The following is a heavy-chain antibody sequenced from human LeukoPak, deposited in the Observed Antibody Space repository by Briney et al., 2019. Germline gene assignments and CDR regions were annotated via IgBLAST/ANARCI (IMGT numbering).Heavy chain of an antibody. V-gene: IGHV3-9*01. CDR3: AREGSDIALENWFDP. D-gene: IGHD2-8*01. Sequence: PGRSLRLSCAASGFTFDDYAMHWVRQAPGKGLEWVSGISWNSGSIGYADSVKGRFTISRDNAKNSLYLQMNSLRAEDTAVYYCAREGSDIALENWFDPWGQGTLVTVSS. CDR1: GFTFDDYA. J-gene: IGHJ5*02. CDR2: ISWNSGSI.